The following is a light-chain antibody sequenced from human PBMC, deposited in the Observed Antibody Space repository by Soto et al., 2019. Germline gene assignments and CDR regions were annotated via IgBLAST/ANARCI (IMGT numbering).Light chain of an antibody. CDR1: QSVSNN. Sequence: IVMTQSPATLSVSPGERATLSCRASQSVSNNLAWYQQKPGQAPRLLIYGASTRATGIPARFSGSGSGTDFTLPISSLQSDDFALYYCQQYNNWPRTFGQGTKVDIK. V-gene: IGKV3-15*01. J-gene: IGKJ1*01. CDR2: GAS. CDR3: QQYNNWPRT.